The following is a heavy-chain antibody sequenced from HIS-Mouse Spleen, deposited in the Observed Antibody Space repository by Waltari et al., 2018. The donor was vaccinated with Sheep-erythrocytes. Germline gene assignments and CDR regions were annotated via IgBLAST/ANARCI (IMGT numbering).Heavy chain of an antibody. CDR2: ISSSSSYI. V-gene: IGHV3-21*01. Sequence: EVQLVESGGGLVKPGGSLRLSCAASGFTFSSYSMNWVRQAPGKGLEWLSSISSSSSYIYYAASVKGRFTISRDNAKNSLYLQMNSLRAEDTAVYYCARDSTSDAFDIWGQGTMVTVSS. CDR1: GFTFSSYS. D-gene: IGHD6-6*01. CDR3: ARDSTSDAFDI. J-gene: IGHJ3*02.